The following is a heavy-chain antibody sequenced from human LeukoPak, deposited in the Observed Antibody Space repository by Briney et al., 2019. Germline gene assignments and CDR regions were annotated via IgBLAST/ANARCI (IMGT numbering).Heavy chain of an antibody. D-gene: IGHD2-21*02. CDR1: GGSISSYY. CDR3: ARVGGDCGGDCYHYFSMDV. J-gene: IGHJ6*03. CDR2: IYPTGST. V-gene: IGHV4-4*07. Sequence: SETLSLTCSVSGGSISSYYWSWIRPSAGKGPEWIGRIYPTGSTNYNPSLKSRVTISGDKSKHQFSLKLSSVTAADTAVYYCARVGGDCGGDCYHYFSMDVWGKGTTVAVSS.